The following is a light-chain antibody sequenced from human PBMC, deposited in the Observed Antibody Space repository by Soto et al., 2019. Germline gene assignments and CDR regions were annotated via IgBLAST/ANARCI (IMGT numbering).Light chain of an antibody. CDR3: SSYAGSNNHYV. J-gene: IGLJ1*01. CDR1: SSDVGAYNY. Sequence: VLTQPPSASGSPGQSVTISCTGTSSDVGAYNYVSWYQQLPGKAPKLIIYEVSKRPSGAPDRFSGSKSGNTASLTVSGLQAEDEADYHCSSYAGSNNHYVFGTGTKVTVL. V-gene: IGLV2-8*01. CDR2: EVS.